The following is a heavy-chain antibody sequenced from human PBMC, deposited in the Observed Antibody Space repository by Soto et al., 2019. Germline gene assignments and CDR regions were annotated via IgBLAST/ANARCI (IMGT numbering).Heavy chain of an antibody. J-gene: IGHJ4*02. CDR1: GFTFDNYG. D-gene: IGHD4-17*01. V-gene: IGHV3-23*01. CDR3: AKNYGGNNPGRYFHY. Sequence: GGSLRLSCAVSGFTFDNYGMSWVRQAPGKGLEWVSVINANGDSTYYADSVKGRFTISRDNSKNTLFLQMNSLRADDTAVYYCAKNYGGNNPGRYFHYWGQGTLVTV. CDR2: INANGDST.